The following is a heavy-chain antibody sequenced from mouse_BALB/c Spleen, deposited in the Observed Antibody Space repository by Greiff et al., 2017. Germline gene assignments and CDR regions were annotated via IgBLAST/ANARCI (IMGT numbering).Heavy chain of an antibody. CDR1: GFTFSSYA. J-gene: IGHJ2*01. Sequence: EVMLVESGGGLVKPGGSLKLSCAASGFTFSSYAMSWVRQTPEKRLEWVASFSSGGSTYYPDSVKGRFTISRDNARNILYLQMSSLRSEDTAMYYCARGGDNNVRPYYFDDWGQGTTLTVSS. CDR3: ARGGDNNVRPYYFDD. V-gene: IGHV5-6-5*01. CDR2: FSSGGST. D-gene: IGHD1-3*01.